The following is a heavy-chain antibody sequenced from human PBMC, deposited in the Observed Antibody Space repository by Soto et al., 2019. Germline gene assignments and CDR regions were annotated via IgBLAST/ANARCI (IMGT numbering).Heavy chain of an antibody. V-gene: IGHV3-21*01. CDR1: GFTFSSYS. J-gene: IGHJ4*02. Sequence: AASLRLSCAASGFTFSSYSMNWVRQAPGKGLEWVSSISSSSSYIYYADSVKGRFTISRDNAKNSLYLQMNSLRAEDTAVYYCARDVLSYDSSGYQYYFDYWGQGTLVTVSS. CDR2: ISSSSSYI. D-gene: IGHD3-22*01. CDR3: ARDVLSYDSSGYQYYFDY.